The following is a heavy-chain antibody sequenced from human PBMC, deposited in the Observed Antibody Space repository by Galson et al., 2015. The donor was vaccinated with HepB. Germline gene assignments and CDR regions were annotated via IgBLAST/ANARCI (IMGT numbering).Heavy chain of an antibody. CDR3: ARENSDYDILTGLRNPYGDHQAFDY. D-gene: IGHD3-9*01. CDR2: ISGSGGST. Sequence: SLRLSCAASGFTFSSYAMSWVRQAPGKGLEWVSAISGSGGSTYYADSVKGRFTISRDNSKNTLYLQMNSLRAEDTAVYYCARENSDYDILTGLRNPYGDHQAFDYWGQGTLVTVSS. V-gene: IGHV3-23*01. J-gene: IGHJ4*02. CDR1: GFTFSSYA.